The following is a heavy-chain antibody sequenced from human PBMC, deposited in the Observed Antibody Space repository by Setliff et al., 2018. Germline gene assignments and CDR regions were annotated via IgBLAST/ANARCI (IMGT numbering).Heavy chain of an antibody. Sequence: SVKVSCKASGGAFSSYALSWVRQAPGQGLEWMGRIIPVIDTTDYAQNFQGRVTITADELTRTVYMELSSLRSEDTAIYYCARGRDGYTSNAFEFWGQGTMVTVSS. V-gene: IGHV1-69*11. CDR2: IIPVIDTT. CDR3: ARGRDGYTSNAFEF. D-gene: IGHD5-12*01. J-gene: IGHJ3*01. CDR1: GGAFSSYA.